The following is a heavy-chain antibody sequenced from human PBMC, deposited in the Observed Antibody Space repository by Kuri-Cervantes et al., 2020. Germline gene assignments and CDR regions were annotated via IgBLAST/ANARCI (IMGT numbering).Heavy chain of an antibody. CDR2: ISYDGSNK. Sequence: GESLKISCAASGFTFSTFDIHWVRQAPGKGLEWVAIISYDGSNKYYVDSVKGRFTISRDNSKNTLYLQMNSLRAEDTAVYYCARDHGGIAVAGHLGYWGQGTLVTVSS. V-gene: IGHV3-30*03. J-gene: IGHJ4*02. D-gene: IGHD6-19*01. CDR3: ARDHGGIAVAGHLGY. CDR1: GFTFSTFD.